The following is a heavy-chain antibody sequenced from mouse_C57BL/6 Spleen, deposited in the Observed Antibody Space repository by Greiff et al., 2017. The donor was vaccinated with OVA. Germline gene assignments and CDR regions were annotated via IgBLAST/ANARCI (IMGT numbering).Heavy chain of an antibody. D-gene: IGHD1-1*01. V-gene: IGHV5-17*01. Sequence: EVKLQESGGGLVKPGGSLKLSCAASGFTFSDYGMHWVRQAPEKGLEWVAYISSGSSTIYYADTVKGRFTISRDNAKNTLFLQMTSLRSEDTAMYYCARHYYGSSYGVYAMDYWGQGTSVTVSS. J-gene: IGHJ4*01. CDR1: GFTFSDYG. CDR2: ISSGSSTI. CDR3: ARHYYGSSYGVYAMDY.